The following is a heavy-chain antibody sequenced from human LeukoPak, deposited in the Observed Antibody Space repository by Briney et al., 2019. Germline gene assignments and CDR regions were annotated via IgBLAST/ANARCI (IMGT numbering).Heavy chain of an antibody. CDR2: INPTGGST. CDR1: GYTFTTYY. Sequence: ASVNLSCKASGYTFTTYYIHWVRQAPGQGLEWMGIINPTGGSTTYAQKFQGRVTMTRETSTSTVFMEVNSLRSEDTAVYYCALYSSTWYWGQGTLVTVSS. CDR3: ALYSSTWY. D-gene: IGHD6-13*01. J-gene: IGHJ4*02. V-gene: IGHV1-46*01.